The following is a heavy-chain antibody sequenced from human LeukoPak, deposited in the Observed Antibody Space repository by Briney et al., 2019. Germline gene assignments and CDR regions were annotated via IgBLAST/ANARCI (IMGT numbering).Heavy chain of an antibody. CDR1: GGSISSGDYY. D-gene: IGHD2-2*01. CDR3: ARFDRSRFPARKYYFDY. V-gene: IGHV4-30-4*08. Sequence: SQTLSLTXTVSGGSISSGDYYWSWIRQPPGKGLEWIRYIYYSGSTYYNPSLKSRVTISVDTSKNQFSLKLSSVTAADTAVYYCARFDRSRFPARKYYFDYWGQGTLVTVSS. CDR2: IYYSGST. J-gene: IGHJ4*02.